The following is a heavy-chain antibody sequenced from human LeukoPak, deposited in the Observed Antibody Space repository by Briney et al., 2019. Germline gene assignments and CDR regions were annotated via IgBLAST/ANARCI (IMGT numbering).Heavy chain of an antibody. Sequence: GASVKVSCKASGYTFTSYAMHWVRQAPGQRLEWMGWINAGNGNTKYSQKFQGRVTITRDTSASTAYMELSSLRSEDTAVYYCARGPPAWGATLNWGQGTLVTVSS. V-gene: IGHV1-3*01. CDR1: GYTFTSYA. D-gene: IGHD1-26*01. J-gene: IGHJ4*02. CDR2: INAGNGNT. CDR3: ARGPPAWGATLN.